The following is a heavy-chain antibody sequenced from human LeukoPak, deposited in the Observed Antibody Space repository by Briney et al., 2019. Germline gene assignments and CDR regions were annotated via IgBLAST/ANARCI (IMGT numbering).Heavy chain of an antibody. V-gene: IGHV1-69*05. J-gene: IGHJ5*02. D-gene: IGHD3-10*01. CDR3: ASPRYGSGSAAHWFDP. Sequence: SVKVSCKASGGTFSSYAISWVRQAPGQGLEWMGGIIPIFGTANYAQKFQGRVTITTDESTSTAYMELSSLRSEDTAVYYCASPRYGSGSAAHWFDPWGQGTLVTVSP. CDR1: GGTFSSYA. CDR2: IIPIFGTA.